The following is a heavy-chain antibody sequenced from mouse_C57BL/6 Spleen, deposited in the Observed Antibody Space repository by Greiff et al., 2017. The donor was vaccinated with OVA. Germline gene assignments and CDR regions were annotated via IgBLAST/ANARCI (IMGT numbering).Heavy chain of an antibody. CDR3: AFYYGSSPYYFDY. V-gene: IGHV1-77*01. J-gene: IGHJ2*01. Sequence: VKLQQSGAELVKPGASVKISCKASGYTFTDYYINWVKQRPGQGLEWIGKIGPGSGSTYYNEKFKGKATLTADKSSSTAYMQLSSLTSEDSAVYFCAFYYGSSPYYFDYWGQGTTLTVSS. D-gene: IGHD1-1*01. CDR1: GYTFTDYY. CDR2: IGPGSGST.